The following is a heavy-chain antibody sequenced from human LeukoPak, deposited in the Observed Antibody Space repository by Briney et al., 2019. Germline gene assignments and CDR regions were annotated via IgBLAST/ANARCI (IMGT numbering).Heavy chain of an antibody. Sequence: GGSLRLSCAASGFTFDDYAMHWVRQAPGKGLEWVAGISWSSGNIGYADSVKGRFTISRDNAKNSLYLQMNSLRAEDTAVYYCARDKVRDYDSSGYYGPYYYYGMDVWGQGTTVTVSS. J-gene: IGHJ6*02. D-gene: IGHD3-22*01. CDR1: GFTFDDYA. CDR3: ARDKVRDYDSSGYYGPYYYYGMDV. V-gene: IGHV3-9*01. CDR2: ISWSSGNI.